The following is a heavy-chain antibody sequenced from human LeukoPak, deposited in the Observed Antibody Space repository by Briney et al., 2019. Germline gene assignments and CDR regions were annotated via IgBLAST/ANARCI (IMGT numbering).Heavy chain of an antibody. CDR1: GGSISSYY. CDR2: IYTSGST. D-gene: IGHD3-16*02. V-gene: IGHV4-4*07. J-gene: IGHJ4*02. Sequence: PSETLSLTCTVSGGSISSYYWSWIRQPAGKGLEWIGRIYTSGSTNYNPSLKSRVTMSVDTSKNQFSLKLSSVTAADTAVYYCARDRVVITFGGVIVRYFDYWGQGTLVTVSS. CDR3: ARDRVVITFGGVIVRYFDY.